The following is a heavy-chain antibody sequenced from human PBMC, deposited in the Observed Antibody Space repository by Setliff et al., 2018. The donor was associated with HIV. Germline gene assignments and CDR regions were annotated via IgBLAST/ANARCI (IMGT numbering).Heavy chain of an antibody. V-gene: IGHV4-39*07. CDR2: IYHSGST. CDR1: GGSISSSSYY. Sequence: SETLSLTCTVSGGSISSSSYYWGWIRQPPGKGLEWIGSIYHSGSTYYNPSLKSQVTISVDTSKNQFSLKLSSVTAADTAVYYCARRGSSIDYWGQGTLVTVSS. CDR3: ARRGSSIDY. D-gene: IGHD6-13*01. J-gene: IGHJ4*02.